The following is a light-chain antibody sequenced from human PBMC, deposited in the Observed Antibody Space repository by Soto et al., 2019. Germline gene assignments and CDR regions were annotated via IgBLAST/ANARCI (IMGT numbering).Light chain of an antibody. Sequence: QSVLTQPPSVSGAPGQRVTISCTGSSSNIGAGYDVHWYQQLPGTSPKLLIYGNSNRPSGVPDRFSGSESGTSASLAITGRQAEDEADYYYQSYDSSLSGSVFGGGTKLTVL. V-gene: IGLV1-40*01. CDR2: GNS. CDR1: SSNIGAGYD. CDR3: QSYDSSLSGSV. J-gene: IGLJ3*02.